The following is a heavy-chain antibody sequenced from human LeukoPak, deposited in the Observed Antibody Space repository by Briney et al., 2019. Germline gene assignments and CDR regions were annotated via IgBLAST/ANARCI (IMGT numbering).Heavy chain of an antibody. CDR3: AKEVLRYFDWSPYYFDY. CDR2: ISAYNGNT. V-gene: IGHV1-18*01. CDR1: GYTFTSYG. D-gene: IGHD3-9*01. Sequence: ASVKVSCKASGYTFTSYGISWVRQAPGQGLEWMGWISAYNGNTNYAQKLQGRVTMTTDTSTCTAYMELRSLRSDDTAVYYCAKEVLRYFDWSPYYFDYWGQGTLVTVSS. J-gene: IGHJ4*02.